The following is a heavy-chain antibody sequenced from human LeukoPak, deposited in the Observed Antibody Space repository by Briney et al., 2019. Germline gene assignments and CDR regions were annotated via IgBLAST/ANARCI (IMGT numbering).Heavy chain of an antibody. V-gene: IGHV3-23*01. Sequence: GGSLRLSCAASGFTFSTYAMSWVRQAPGKGLEWVSVISGSGSSTYYADSVKGRFTISRDNSKNTLYLQMNSLRAEDTAVYYCARARSGLYHYFDYWGQGTLVTVSS. D-gene: IGHD3-22*01. CDR1: GFTFSTYA. CDR3: ARARSGLYHYFDY. J-gene: IGHJ4*02. CDR2: ISGSGSST.